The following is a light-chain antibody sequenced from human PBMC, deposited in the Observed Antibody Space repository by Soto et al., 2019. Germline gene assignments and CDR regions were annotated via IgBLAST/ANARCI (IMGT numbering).Light chain of an antibody. CDR3: QHRYNWSWT. CDR1: QSVSSY. V-gene: IGKV3-11*01. CDR2: DAS. Sequence: EIVLTQSPATLSLSPGERATLSCRASQSVSSYLAGYQQKPGQGPRLLIYDASNRATGIPARFSSSGSGTDFTLTISSLEPEVFAVYYRQHRYNWSWTFGQGTKVEIK. J-gene: IGKJ1*01.